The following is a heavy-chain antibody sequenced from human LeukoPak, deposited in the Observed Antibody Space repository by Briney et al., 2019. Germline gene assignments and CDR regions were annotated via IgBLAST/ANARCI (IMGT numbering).Heavy chain of an antibody. CDR3: ARDWSLVGAPTENFDY. V-gene: IGHV3-33*01. D-gene: IGHD1-26*01. CDR2: IWYDGSNK. J-gene: IGHJ4*02. Sequence: GGSLRLSCAASGFTFSSYGMHWVRQAPGKGLEWVAVIWYDGSNKYYADSVKGRFTISRDNSKNTLYLQMNSLRAEDTAVYYCARDWSLVGAPTENFDYWGQGTLVTVSS. CDR1: GFTFSSYG.